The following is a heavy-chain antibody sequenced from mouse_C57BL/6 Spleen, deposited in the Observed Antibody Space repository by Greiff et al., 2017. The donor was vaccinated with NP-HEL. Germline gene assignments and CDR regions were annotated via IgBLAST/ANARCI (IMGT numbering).Heavy chain of an antibody. Sequence: QVQLQQSGAELAKPGASVKLSCKASGYTFTSYWMHWVKQRPGQGLEWIGYINPSSGYTKYNQKFKDKATLTADKSSSTAYMQLSSLTYEDSAVYYCAKLYYDYDEAMDYWGQGTSVTVSS. CDR2: INPSSGYT. CDR3: AKLYYDYDEAMDY. D-gene: IGHD2-4*01. V-gene: IGHV1-7*01. J-gene: IGHJ4*01. CDR1: GYTFTSYW.